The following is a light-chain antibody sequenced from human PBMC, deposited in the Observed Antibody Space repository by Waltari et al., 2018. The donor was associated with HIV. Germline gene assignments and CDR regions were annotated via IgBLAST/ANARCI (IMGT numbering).Light chain of an antibody. Sequence: EIVLTQSPGTLSLSPGERATLSCRASQIVSSRYLAWYQQKPGQAPRLLIYGASSRATGIPDRFSGSGSGTDFTLTISRLEPEDFALYYCQQYGSSPRTFGQGTKVEIK. CDR3: QQYGSSPRT. CDR1: QIVSSRY. J-gene: IGKJ1*01. V-gene: IGKV3-20*01. CDR2: GAS.